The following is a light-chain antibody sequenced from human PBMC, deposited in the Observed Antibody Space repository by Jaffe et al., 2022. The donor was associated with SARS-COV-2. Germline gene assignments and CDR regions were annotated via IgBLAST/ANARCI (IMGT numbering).Light chain of an antibody. CDR3: QSADSSSTYVV. J-gene: IGLJ2*01. CDR1: ALSKKY. Sequence: SYELTQPPSVSVSPGQTARITCSGDALSKKYAYWYQLKPGQAPALVVYKDSERPSGIPDRFSGSSSGTTVTLTISGVQAEDEADYHCQSADSSSTYVVFGGGTKLTVL. CDR2: KDS. V-gene: IGLV3-25*03.